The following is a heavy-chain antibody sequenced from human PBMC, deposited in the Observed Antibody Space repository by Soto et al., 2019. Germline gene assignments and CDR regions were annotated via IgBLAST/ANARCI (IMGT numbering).Heavy chain of an antibody. CDR1: GGSISSGGYY. Sequence: QVQLQESGPGLVKPSQTLSLTCTVSGGSISSGGYYWSWIRQHPGKGLEWIGYIYYSGSTYYNPSLKCRVTISVDTSKNQFSLKLSSVTAADTVVYYCARVCGGACHHGMDVWGQGTTVTVSS. CDR2: IYYSGST. J-gene: IGHJ6*02. D-gene: IGHD2-21*02. V-gene: IGHV4-31*03. CDR3: ARVCGGACHHGMDV.